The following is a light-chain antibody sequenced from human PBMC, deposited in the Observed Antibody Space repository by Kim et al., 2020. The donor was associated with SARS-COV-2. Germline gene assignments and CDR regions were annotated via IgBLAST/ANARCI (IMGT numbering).Light chain of an antibody. CDR2: LAS. V-gene: IGKV4-1*01. CDR1: QSVFSSPENKNY. Sequence: TTMNGKSSQSVFSSPENKNYLAWYPQKPGQFPKGLIYLASIRESGVPDRFSVSGSGTDFTLTITNVQAEDVAIYHCQKYYDDPRTFCQGTKVDIK. J-gene: IGKJ1*01. CDR3: QKYYDDPRT.